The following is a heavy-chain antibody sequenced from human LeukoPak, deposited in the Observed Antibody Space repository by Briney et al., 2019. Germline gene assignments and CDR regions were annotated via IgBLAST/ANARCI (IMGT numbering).Heavy chain of an antibody. Sequence: PGGSLRLSCAASGFTFSSYSMKWVRQAPGKGLEWVSSISSSSSYISYADSVKGRFTISRDNAKNSLYLQMNSLRAEHTAVYYCARGGGGWRLELRHNMDVWGKGTTVTVSS. V-gene: IGHV3-21*01. D-gene: IGHD1-7*01. CDR2: ISSSSSYI. J-gene: IGHJ6*03. CDR1: GFTFSSYS. CDR3: ARGGGGWRLELRHNMDV.